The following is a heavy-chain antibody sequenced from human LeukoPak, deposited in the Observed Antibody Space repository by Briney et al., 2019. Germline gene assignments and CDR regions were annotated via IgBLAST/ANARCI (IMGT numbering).Heavy chain of an antibody. CDR2: INPNSGGT. D-gene: IGHD3-22*01. CDR3: ARGGTYYYDSSGYYYWFDP. V-gene: IGHV1-2*02. J-gene: IGHJ5*02. Sequence: ASVKVSCKASGYTFTGYYMHWVRQAPGQGLEWMGWINPNSGGTNYAQKLQGRVTMTTDTSTSTAYMELRSLRSDDTAVYYCARGGTYYYDSSGYYYWFDPWGQGTLVTVSS. CDR1: GYTFTGYY.